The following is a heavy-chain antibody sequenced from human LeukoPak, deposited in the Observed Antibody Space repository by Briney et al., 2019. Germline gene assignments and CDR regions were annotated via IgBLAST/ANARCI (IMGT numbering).Heavy chain of an antibody. Sequence: GESLKISCKGSGYSFTSYWIGWVRQMPGKGLEWMGIIYPDDSETKYSPSFQGQVTISVDKSTNTAYLQWKSLKASDTAMYYCARGDVVRGVSWFDSWGQGALVTVSS. D-gene: IGHD2-21*01. J-gene: IGHJ5*01. V-gene: IGHV5-51*01. CDR1: GYSFTSYW. CDR3: ARGDVVRGVSWFDS. CDR2: IYPDDSET.